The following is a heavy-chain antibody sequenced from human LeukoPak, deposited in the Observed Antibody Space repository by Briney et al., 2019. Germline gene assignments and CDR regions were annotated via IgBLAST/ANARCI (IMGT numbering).Heavy chain of an antibody. CDR2: INPSSGST. D-gene: IGHD2-21*01. V-gene: IGHV1-46*01. Sequence: ASVKVSRKASGYTFTTYYMHWVRQAPGQGLDWMGIINPSSGSTSHAQKFQGRVTLTRDTSTTTVYMELSSLRSEDTAVYYCARGEGSYYYALDVWGQGTTVTVSS. CDR1: GYTFTTYY. CDR3: ARGEGSYYYALDV. J-gene: IGHJ6*02.